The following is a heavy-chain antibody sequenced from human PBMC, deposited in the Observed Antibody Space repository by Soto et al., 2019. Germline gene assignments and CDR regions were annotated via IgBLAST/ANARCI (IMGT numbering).Heavy chain of an antibody. CDR1: GFTFSDYA. V-gene: IGHV3-30*18. CDR3: AKGGRQWLVTSDFNY. D-gene: IGHD6-19*01. J-gene: IGHJ4*02. CDR2: VSHDGRTT. Sequence: VQLVESGGGVVQPGRSLRLSCAASGFTFSDYAMHWVRQAPGKGLEWVAVVSHDGRTTHYADSVKGRFTISRDSSKNTVSLEMTSLRAEDTAVYYCAKGGRQWLVTSDFNYWGQGALVTVS.